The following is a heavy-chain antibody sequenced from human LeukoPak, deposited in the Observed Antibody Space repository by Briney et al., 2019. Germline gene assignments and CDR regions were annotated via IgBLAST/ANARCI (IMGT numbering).Heavy chain of an antibody. Sequence: ASVKVSCKPSGYTFTSYDINWVRQATGQGLEWMGWMNPNSGNTGYAQKFQGRVTITRNTSISTAYMELSSLRSGDTAVYYCARARYDFWSGYSAYYYYYMDVWGKGTTVTVSS. CDR3: ARARYDFWSGYSAYYYYYMDV. CDR1: GYTFTSYD. V-gene: IGHV1-8*03. D-gene: IGHD3-3*01. CDR2: MNPNSGNT. J-gene: IGHJ6*03.